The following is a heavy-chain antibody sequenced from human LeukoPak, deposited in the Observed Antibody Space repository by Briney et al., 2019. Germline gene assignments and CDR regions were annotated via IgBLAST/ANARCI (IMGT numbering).Heavy chain of an antibody. CDR1: GFTLTRYA. Sequence: GRSLSLSRAASGFTLTRYATHWVRQAPGKGLEWVAVISYDGSNKYYADSVKGRFTNPRHHPKNTLYLQINSQPAEDTAVYYCARDRYSYGPSSPYYFDYWGQGTLVTVSS. J-gene: IGHJ4*02. V-gene: IGHV3-30*04. CDR2: ISYDGSNK. D-gene: IGHD5-18*01. CDR3: ARDRYSYGPSSPYYFDY.